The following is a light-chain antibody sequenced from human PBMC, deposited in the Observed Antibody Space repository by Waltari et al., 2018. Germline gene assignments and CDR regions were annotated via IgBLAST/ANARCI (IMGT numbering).Light chain of an antibody. Sequence: QSALTQPASVSGSPGQSITISCTGPISDVGSYNLVSWYQQHPDKAPKLMIYEVSRRPSGVSNRFSGSKSGNTASLTISGLQAEDESDYYCCSYAGSNTPMVFGGGTKLTVL. CDR3: CSYAGSNTPMV. V-gene: IGLV2-23*02. CDR1: ISDVGSYNL. J-gene: IGLJ2*01. CDR2: EVS.